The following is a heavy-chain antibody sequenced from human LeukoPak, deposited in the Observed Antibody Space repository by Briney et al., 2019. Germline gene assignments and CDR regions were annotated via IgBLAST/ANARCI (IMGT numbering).Heavy chain of an antibody. D-gene: IGHD1-1*01. Sequence: SETLSLTCTVSGGSISGSSYYWGWIRQPPGKGLEWIGSIYYSGGTYYNPSLKSRVTISVDTSKNQFSLKLSSVTAADTAVYYCARLTSYYYYMDVWGKGTTVTVSS. J-gene: IGHJ6*03. V-gene: IGHV4-39*01. CDR2: IYYSGGT. CDR3: ARLTSYYYYMDV. CDR1: GGSISGSSYY.